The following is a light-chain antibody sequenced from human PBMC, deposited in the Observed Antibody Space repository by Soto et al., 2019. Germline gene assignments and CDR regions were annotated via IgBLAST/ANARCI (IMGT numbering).Light chain of an antibody. J-gene: IGKJ5*01. CDR2: AAS. V-gene: IGKV1-12*01. CDR3: QQPISFPIT. Sequence: DIQMTQSPSTLSASVVDGVTITCLASQSISSWLAWYQQKPGKAPKLLISAASSLQSWVPSIFSGSGSGTDFTLTIRSLQPEDFATYYCQQPISFPITFGQGTRLEIK. CDR1: QSISSW.